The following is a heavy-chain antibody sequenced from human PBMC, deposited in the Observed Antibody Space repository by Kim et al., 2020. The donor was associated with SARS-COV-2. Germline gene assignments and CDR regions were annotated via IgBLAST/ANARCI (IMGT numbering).Heavy chain of an antibody. D-gene: IGHD3-10*01. CDR3: ARDYYGSGSYIPYYYYGMDV. J-gene: IGHJ6*02. V-gene: IGHV4-31*02. Sequence: RVTISVDTSKNQFSLKLSSVTAADTAVYYCARDYYGSGSYIPYYYYGMDVWGQGTTVTVSS.